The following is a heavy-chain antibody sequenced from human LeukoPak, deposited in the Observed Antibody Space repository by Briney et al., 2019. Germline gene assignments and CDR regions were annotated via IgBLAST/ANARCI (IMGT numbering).Heavy chain of an antibody. CDR1: DDSINDYY. Sequence: PSETLSLTCNVSDDSINDYYWSWIRQSPGKGLEWIGAIYYTGSTKYTSSLKSRVTISLDTSKSQFSLRLTSVTAADTAVYYCARARNWLDPWGQGMLVTVSS. J-gene: IGHJ5*02. V-gene: IGHV4-59*01. CDR2: IYYTGST. CDR3: ARARNWLDP.